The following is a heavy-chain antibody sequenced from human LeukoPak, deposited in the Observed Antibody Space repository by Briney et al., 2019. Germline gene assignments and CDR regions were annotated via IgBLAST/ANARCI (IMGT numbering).Heavy chain of an antibody. CDR3: ARDLATSVVVVPAARGGSDAFDI. CDR1: GGSISSSSYY. V-gene: IGHV4-39*07. J-gene: IGHJ3*02. CDR2: IYYSGST. D-gene: IGHD2-2*01. Sequence: SETLSLTCTVSGGSISSSSYYWGWIRQPPGKGLEWIGSIYYSGSTYYNPSLKSRVTMSVDTSKNQFSLKLSSVTAADTAVYYCARDLATSVVVVPAARGGSDAFDIWGQGTMVTVSS.